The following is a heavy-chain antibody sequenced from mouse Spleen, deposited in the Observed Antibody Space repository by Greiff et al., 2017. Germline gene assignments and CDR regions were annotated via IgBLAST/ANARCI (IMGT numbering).Heavy chain of an antibody. J-gene: IGHJ2*01. V-gene: IGHV1-64*01. CDR2: IHPNSGST. CDR3: ARSSLLRPYFDY. CDR1: GYTFTSYW. Sequence: VQLQQPGAELVKPGASVKLSCKASGYTFTSYWMHWVKQRPGQGLEWIGMIHPNSGSTNYNEKFKSKATLTVDKSSSTAYMQLSSLTSEDSAVYYCARSSLLRPYFDYWGQGTTLTVSS. D-gene: IGHD1-2*01.